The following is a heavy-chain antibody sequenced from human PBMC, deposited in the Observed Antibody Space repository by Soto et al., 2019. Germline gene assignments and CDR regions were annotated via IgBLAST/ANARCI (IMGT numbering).Heavy chain of an antibody. CDR2: INHSGST. D-gene: IGHD3-22*01. Sequence: SETLSLTCAVYGGSFSGYYWSWIRQPPGKGLEWIGEINHSGSTNYNPSLKSRVTISVDTSKNQFSLKLSSVTAADTAVYYCARGLLTYDSSGYRYWGQGTLVTVSS. V-gene: IGHV4-34*01. J-gene: IGHJ4*02. CDR3: ARGLLTYDSSGYRY. CDR1: GGSFSGYY.